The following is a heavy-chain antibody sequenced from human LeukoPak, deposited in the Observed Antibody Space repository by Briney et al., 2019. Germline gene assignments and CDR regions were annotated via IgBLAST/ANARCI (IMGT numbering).Heavy chain of an antibody. CDR1: LFTFSSYG. Sequence: GRSLRLSCAASLFTFSSYGMHWVRQAPGKGLEGGAVIWYDGSNKYYADSVKGRFTISRDNSKNTLYLQMNSLRAEDTAVYYCAKDGNSYGYNNWFDPWGQGTLVTVSS. CDR2: IWYDGSNK. D-gene: IGHD5-18*01. V-gene: IGHV3-33*06. CDR3: AKDGNSYGYNNWFDP. J-gene: IGHJ5*02.